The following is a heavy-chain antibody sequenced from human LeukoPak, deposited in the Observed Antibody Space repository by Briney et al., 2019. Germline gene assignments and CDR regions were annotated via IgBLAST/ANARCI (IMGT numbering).Heavy chain of an antibody. CDR1: GFTFSSYA. CDR2: ISGSGGST. V-gene: IGHV3-23*01. D-gene: IGHD3/OR15-3a*01. CDR3: ARDLDGRTGLPFY. J-gene: IGHJ4*02. Sequence: GGSLRLSCAASGFTFSSYAMHWVRQAPGRGLEWVSGISGSGGSTYYADSVKGRFTISRDNSKNTLYLQMNSLRAEDTAVYYCARDLDGRTGLPFYWGQGTLVTVSS.